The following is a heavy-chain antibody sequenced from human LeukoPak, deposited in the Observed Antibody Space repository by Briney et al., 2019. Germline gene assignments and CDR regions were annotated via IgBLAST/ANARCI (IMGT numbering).Heavy chain of an antibody. D-gene: IGHD3-3*01. Sequence: SETLSLTCTVSGGSISSSSFYWGWIRQPPGTGLEWIASIYYSGSTYYNPSLKSRVTISADTSKNQFSLKLSSVTAADAAVYYCARGPYYDFWSGYSKYYFDYWGQGTLVTVSS. V-gene: IGHV4-39*01. CDR3: ARGPYYDFWSGYSKYYFDY. J-gene: IGHJ4*02. CDR2: IYYSGST. CDR1: GGSISSSSFY.